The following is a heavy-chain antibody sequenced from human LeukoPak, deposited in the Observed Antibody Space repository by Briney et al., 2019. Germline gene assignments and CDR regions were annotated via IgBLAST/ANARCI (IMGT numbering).Heavy chain of an antibody. CDR1: GFTFYNYA. D-gene: IGHD6-19*01. Sequence: HPGGSLRLSCAASGFTFYNYAMHWVRQAPGKGLEWLSIISWNSGYIVYADSVKGRFIISRDNAKKSLDLQMNSLRAEDTAFYYCAKVRGTYSSGYFFDYWGQGTLVTVSS. J-gene: IGHJ4*02. V-gene: IGHV3-9*01. CDR3: AKVRGTYSSGYFFDY. CDR2: ISWNSGYI.